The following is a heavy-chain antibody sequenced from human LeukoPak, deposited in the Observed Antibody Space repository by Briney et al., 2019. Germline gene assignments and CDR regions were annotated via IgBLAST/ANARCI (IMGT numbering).Heavy chain of an antibody. D-gene: IGHD6-13*01. Sequence: GGSLRLSCAASGFTFNGYNMNWVRQAPGKGLEWVSSISSSSSYIYYADSVKGRFTISRDNAKNSLYLQMNSLRAEDTAVYYCASPYSSRWYELCYWGQGTLVTVSS. CDR3: ASPYSSRWYELCY. CDR2: ISSSSSYI. CDR1: GFTFNGYN. J-gene: IGHJ4*02. V-gene: IGHV3-21*01.